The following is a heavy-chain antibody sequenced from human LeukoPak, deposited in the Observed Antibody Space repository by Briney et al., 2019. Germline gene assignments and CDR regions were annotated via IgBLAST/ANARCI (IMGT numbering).Heavy chain of an antibody. D-gene: IGHD3-22*01. CDR3: ARDHAQFDSSGYFDY. CDR2: ISYDGSNK. V-gene: IGHV3-30*03. Sequence: PGGSLRLSCAASGFTFSSYGMHWVRQAPGKGLEWVAVISYDGSNKYYADSVKGRFTISRDISKNTVYVQMHSLRVEDTAVYYCARDHAQFDSSGYFDYWGQATLVTVSS. CDR1: GFTFSSYG. J-gene: IGHJ4*02.